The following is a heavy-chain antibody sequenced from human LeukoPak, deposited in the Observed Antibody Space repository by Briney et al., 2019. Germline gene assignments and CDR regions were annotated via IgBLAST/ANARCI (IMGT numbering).Heavy chain of an antibody. V-gene: IGHV1-69*11. Sequence: SVKVSCKASGGTFSSYAISWVSQAPGQGLEWMGRIIPILGTANYAQKFQGRVTITTDESTSTAYMELSSLRSEDTAVYYCASEYCSGGSCFALFDYWGQGTLVTVSS. J-gene: IGHJ4*02. CDR2: IIPILGTA. CDR1: GGTFSSYA. CDR3: ASEYCSGGSCFALFDY. D-gene: IGHD2-15*01.